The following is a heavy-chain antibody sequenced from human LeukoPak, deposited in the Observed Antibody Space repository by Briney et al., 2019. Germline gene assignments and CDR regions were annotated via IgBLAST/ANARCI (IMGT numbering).Heavy chain of an antibody. CDR3: ARGPRESSSSDY. CDR2: MNPDNGNT. Sequence: ASVTISCSTSGYRFTNFDITLERQAPGQGLEWMGWMNPDNGNTGYAQKFQGRVSMSGDTSISTAFMVLSSLRSDDTAVYFCARGPRESSSSDYWGQGTLVTVSS. D-gene: IGHD6-13*01. J-gene: IGHJ4*02. CDR1: GYRFTNFD. V-gene: IGHV1-8*01.